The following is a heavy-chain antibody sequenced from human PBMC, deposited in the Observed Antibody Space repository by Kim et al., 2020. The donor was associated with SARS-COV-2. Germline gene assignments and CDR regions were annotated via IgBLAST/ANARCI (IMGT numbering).Heavy chain of an antibody. CDR2: GGST. D-gene: IGHD3-10*01. Sequence: GGSTYYADSVKGRFTISRDNSKNALYVKMNGLRAQDTAGYYWAGRRGRIYWGQGTLVTVSS. CDR3: AGRRGRIY. J-gene: IGHJ4*02. V-gene: IGHV3-66*01.